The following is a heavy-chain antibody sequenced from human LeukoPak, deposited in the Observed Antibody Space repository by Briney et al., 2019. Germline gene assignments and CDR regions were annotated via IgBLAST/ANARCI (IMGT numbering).Heavy chain of an antibody. CDR3: AKEGKTRNWNYYQAKPVY. J-gene: IGHJ4*02. CDR2: ISGSGGST. CDR1: GFTFSRSA. V-gene: IGHV3-23*01. Sequence: GGSLRLSCAASGFTFSRSAMSWVRQAPGKGLAWVSAISGSGGSTYYADSVKGRFTISRDNSKNTLYLQMNSLRAEDTAVYYCAKEGKTRNWNYYQAKPVYWGQGTLVTVSS. D-gene: IGHD1-7*01.